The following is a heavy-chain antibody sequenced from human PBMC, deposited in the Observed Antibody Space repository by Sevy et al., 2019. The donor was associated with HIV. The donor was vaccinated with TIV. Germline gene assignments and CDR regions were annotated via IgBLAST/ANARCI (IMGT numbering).Heavy chain of an antibody. CDR3: ARDLEFYDYGDYGPAFMPDY. J-gene: IGHJ4*02. D-gene: IGHD4-17*01. CDR2: IWFDGSNT. V-gene: IGHV3-33*01. Sequence: GGSLRLSCAASGFTFSSYGMHWVRQAPGKGLEWVAVIWFDGSNTYYADSVKGRFTISRDIAKNTLHLQMNSLRTEDTAVYYCARDLEFYDYGDYGPAFMPDYWGQGTLVTVSS. CDR1: GFTFSSYG.